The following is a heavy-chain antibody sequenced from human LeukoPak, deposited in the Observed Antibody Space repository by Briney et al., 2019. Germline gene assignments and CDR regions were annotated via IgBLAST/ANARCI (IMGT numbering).Heavy chain of an antibody. D-gene: IGHD1-26*01. Sequence: GGSLRLSCAASGFTFSSYAMSWVPQAPGKGREWVSAISGSGGSTYYADSVKGRFTISRDNSTNTLYLHMNSLRAEDTAVYYCARGDSGSYYFDYWGQGTLVTVSS. CDR2: ISGSGGST. J-gene: IGHJ4*02. CDR1: GFTFSSYA. V-gene: IGHV3-23*01. CDR3: ARGDSGSYYFDY.